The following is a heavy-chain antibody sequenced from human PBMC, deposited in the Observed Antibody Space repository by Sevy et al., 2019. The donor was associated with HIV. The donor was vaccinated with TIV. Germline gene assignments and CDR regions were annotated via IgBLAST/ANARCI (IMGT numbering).Heavy chain of an antibody. CDR2: ISYDGCEK. CDR1: GFIFSTYG. J-gene: IGHJ6*02. D-gene: IGHD1-26*01. CDR3: AKMQGGSYNYYGMDV. Sequence: GGALRLSCAASGFIFSTYGIHWVRQAPGKGLEWVAVISYDGCEKYYADSVRGRFTMSRDNSKNTLYLQMNSLRVEDTAIYYCAKMQGGSYNYYGMDVWVQRTTVTVSS. V-gene: IGHV3-30*18.